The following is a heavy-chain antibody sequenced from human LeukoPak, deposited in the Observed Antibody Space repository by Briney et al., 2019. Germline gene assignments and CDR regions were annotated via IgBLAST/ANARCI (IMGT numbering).Heavy chain of an antibody. D-gene: IGHD6-19*01. CDR2: TRNKANSYTT. CDR3: ARAPITVAGIDY. J-gene: IGHJ4*02. CDR1: GFTFSDQY. Sequence: PGGSLRLSCAASGFTFSDQYMDWVRQAPGKGLEWVGRTRNKANSYTTEYAASVKGRFIISRDDSKNSLYPQMNSLKTEDTAVYYCARAPITVAGIDYWGQGTLVTVSS. V-gene: IGHV3-72*01.